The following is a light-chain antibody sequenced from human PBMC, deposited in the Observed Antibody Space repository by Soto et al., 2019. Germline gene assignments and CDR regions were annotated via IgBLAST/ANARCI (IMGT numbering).Light chain of an antibody. CDR3: SSYTSSNTPRV. V-gene: IGLV2-14*03. CDR1: SSDVGGHNY. Sequence: QSALTQPASVSGSPGQSITISCTGTSSDVGGHNYVSWYQHHPGKAPKLMIYDVYSRPSGVSNRFSGSKSGNTASLTISGLQAEDEADYYCSSYTSSNTPRVLGTGTKVTVL. J-gene: IGLJ1*01. CDR2: DVY.